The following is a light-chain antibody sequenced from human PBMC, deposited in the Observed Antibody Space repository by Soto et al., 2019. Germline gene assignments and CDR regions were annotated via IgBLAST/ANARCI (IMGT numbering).Light chain of an antibody. V-gene: IGLV7-46*01. CDR2: DSS. CDR1: TGAVTSGHY. Sequence: QTVVTQEPSLTVSPGGTVTLTCGSSTGAVTSGHYPYWIQQKPGQAPRTLIFDSSNRHSWTPARFSGSLLGGKAALTLSGALPEDEADYYCLVSYSGARVFGGGTQLTVL. J-gene: IGLJ2*01. CDR3: LVSYSGARV.